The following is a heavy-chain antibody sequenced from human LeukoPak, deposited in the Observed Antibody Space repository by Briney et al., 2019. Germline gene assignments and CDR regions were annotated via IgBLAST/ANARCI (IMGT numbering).Heavy chain of an antibody. CDR2: IIPIFGTA. Sequence: ASVKVSCKASGGTFSSYAISWVRQAPGQGLEWMGGIIPIFGTANYAQKFQGRVTITADESTSTAYMELNSLRSEDTAVYYCARATFNYDSSGSNFDYWGQGTLVTVSS. J-gene: IGHJ4*02. CDR3: ARATFNYDSSGSNFDY. CDR1: GGTFSSYA. V-gene: IGHV1-69*13. D-gene: IGHD3-22*01.